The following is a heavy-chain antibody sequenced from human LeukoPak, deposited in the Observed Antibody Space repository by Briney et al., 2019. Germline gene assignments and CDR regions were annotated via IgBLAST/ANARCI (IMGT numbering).Heavy chain of an antibody. J-gene: IGHJ3*02. CDR1: GFTFSSYS. Sequence: GGSLRLSCAASGFTFSSYSMNWVRQAPGKGLEWVSYISSSSSTIYYADSVKGRFTISRDNAKNSLYLQTNSLRAEDTAVYYCVRRSAAKDAFDIWGQGTKVTVSS. V-gene: IGHV3-48*01. CDR3: VRRSAAKDAFDI. CDR2: ISSSSSTI. D-gene: IGHD6-25*01.